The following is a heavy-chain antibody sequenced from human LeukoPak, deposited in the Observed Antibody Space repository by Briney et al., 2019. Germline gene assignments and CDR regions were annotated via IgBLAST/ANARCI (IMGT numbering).Heavy chain of an antibody. J-gene: IGHJ4*02. D-gene: IGHD1-14*01. V-gene: IGHV3-7*01. CDR1: GFSFHDSG. CDR3: TRDRSRAEDD. Sequence: PGGSLRLSCAASGFSFHDSGMTWVRQVPGKGLEWVANINQGGSDKYYVDSVKGRFTISRDNANNLLYLQMNSLRGEDTAVYYCTRDRSRAEDDWGQGTLVTVSS. CDR2: INQGGSDK.